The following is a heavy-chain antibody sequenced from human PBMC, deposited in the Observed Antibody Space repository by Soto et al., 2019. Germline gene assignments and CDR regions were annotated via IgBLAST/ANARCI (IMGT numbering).Heavy chain of an antibody. J-gene: IGHJ5*02. Sequence: QVQLVQSGVEVKKPGASVKVSCKASGYTFSTYGFSWVRQAPGQGLEWMGWIGAVNGDTNYAQNFQGRVTMTTDTSTTTSYMELRSLTSDDTAVYFCARDWKGAEGFDPWGQGTLVTVSS. CDR2: IGAVNGDT. CDR3: ARDWKGAEGFDP. D-gene: IGHD1-1*01. CDR1: GYTFSTYG. V-gene: IGHV1-18*01.